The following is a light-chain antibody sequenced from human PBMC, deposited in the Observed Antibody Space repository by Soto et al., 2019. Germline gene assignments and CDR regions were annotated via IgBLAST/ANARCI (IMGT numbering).Light chain of an antibody. CDR1: SSDVGGYNY. CDR2: DVS. CDR3: CSYAGSYTFGV. Sequence: QSALTQPRSLSGSPGQSVTISCTGTSSDVGGYNYVSWYQQHPGKAPKLMIYDVSKRPSGVPDRFSGSNSGNTASLTISGLQAEDEADYYCCSYAGSYTFGVFGLGTTVTVL. V-gene: IGLV2-11*01. J-gene: IGLJ1*01.